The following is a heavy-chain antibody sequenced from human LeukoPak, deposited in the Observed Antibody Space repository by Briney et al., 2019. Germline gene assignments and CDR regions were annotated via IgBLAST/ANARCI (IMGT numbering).Heavy chain of an antibody. CDR2: INDGGST. CDR1: GGSFTKHQ. Sequence: PSETLSLTCAVYGGSFTKHQWSWIRQPPGKGPEWIGAINDGGSTYYNPSLKSRVTISVDTSKNQFSLKLSSVTAADTAVYYCVSVNRGYYYYMDVWGKGTTVTVSS. V-gene: IGHV4-34*01. D-gene: IGHD4-11*01. J-gene: IGHJ6*03. CDR3: VSVNRGYYYYMDV.